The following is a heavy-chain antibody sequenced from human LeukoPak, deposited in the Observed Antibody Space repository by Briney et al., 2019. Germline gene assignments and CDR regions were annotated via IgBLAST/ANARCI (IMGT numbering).Heavy chain of an antibody. CDR3: ARALYSMTTVTTEYWFDY. Sequence: SDTLSLLCSLSGGPIRIGHDYGRWIRKPPGKGLEWNGYIYYNQRTYYHPSLQSRVIISVDTSKNQFSLKLTSVTAADTAVYYCARALYSMTTVTTEYWFDYWGEGALVTVSS. V-gene: IGHV4-30-4*02. D-gene: IGHD4-17*01. CDR2: IYYNQRT. J-gene: IGHJ4*02. CDR1: GGPIRIGHDY.